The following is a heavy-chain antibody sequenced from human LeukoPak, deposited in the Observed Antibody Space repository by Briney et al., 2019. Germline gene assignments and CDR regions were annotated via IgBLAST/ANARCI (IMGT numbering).Heavy chain of an antibody. J-gene: IGHJ4*02. CDR1: GYTFTSYG. D-gene: IGHD3-9*01. CDR2: ISAYNGNT. CDR3: ARGSGLRYFDWLFDY. V-gene: IGHV1-18*01. Sequence: GASVKVSCKASGYTFTSYGIGWVRQAPGQGLEWMGWISAYNGNTNYAQKLQGRVTMTTDTSTSTAYMELRSLRSDDTAVYYCARGSGLRYFDWLFDYWGQGTLVTVSS.